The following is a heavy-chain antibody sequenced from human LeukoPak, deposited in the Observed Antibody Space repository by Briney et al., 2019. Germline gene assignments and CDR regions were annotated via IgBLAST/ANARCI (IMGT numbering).Heavy chain of an antibody. J-gene: IGHJ4*02. V-gene: IGHV4-34*01. CDR2: INHSGST. CDR3: ARLHGITGTTTFDY. CDR1: GGSFSGYY. Sequence: KTSETLSLTCAVYGGSFSGYYWSWIRQPPGKGLEWIGEINHSGSTNYNPSLKSRVTISVDTSKNQFSLKLSSVTAADTAVYYCARLHGITGTTTFDYWGQGTLVTVSS. D-gene: IGHD1-7*01.